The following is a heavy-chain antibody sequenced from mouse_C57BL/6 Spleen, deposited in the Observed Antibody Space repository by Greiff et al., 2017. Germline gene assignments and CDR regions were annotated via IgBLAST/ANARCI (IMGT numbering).Heavy chain of an antibody. CDR3: AREYYYGSSSYYAMDY. J-gene: IGHJ4*01. D-gene: IGHD1-1*01. V-gene: IGHV1-82*01. Sequence: VQLQQSGPELVKPGASVKISCKASGYAFRSSWMNWVKQRPGKGLEWIGRIYPGDGDTNYNGKFKGKATLTADKSSSTAYMQLSSLTSEDSAVYFCAREYYYGSSSYYAMDYWGQGTSVTVSS. CDR2: IYPGDGDT. CDR1: GYAFRSSW.